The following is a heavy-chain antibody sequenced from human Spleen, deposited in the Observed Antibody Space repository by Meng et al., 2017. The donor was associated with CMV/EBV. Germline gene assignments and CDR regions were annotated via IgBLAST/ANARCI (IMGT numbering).Heavy chain of an antibody. CDR1: GGSFSGYY. D-gene: IGHD2-2*01. V-gene: IGHV4-34*01. Sequence: LRLSCAVYGGSFSGYYWSWIRQPPGKGLEWIGEINHSGSTNYNPSLKSRVTISVDTSKNQFSLKLSSVTAADTAVYYCARGSGCSSTSCYEGGFDYWGQGTLVTVSS. J-gene: IGHJ4*02. CDR3: ARGSGCSSTSCYEGGFDY. CDR2: INHSGST.